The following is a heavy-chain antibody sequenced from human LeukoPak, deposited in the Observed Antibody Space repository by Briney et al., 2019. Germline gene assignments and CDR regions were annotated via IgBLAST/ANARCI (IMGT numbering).Heavy chain of an antibody. D-gene: IGHD5-12*01. V-gene: IGHV4-34*01. CDR2: VNRSGST. Sequence: SETLSLTCAVYGGSFSGYYWSWIRQPPGRGLEWIGEVNRSGSTNYNPSLKSRVTISVDTSKNQFSLKLSSVTAADTAVYYCARRRWLRLSGAFDIWGQGTMVTVSS. CDR1: GGSFSGYY. CDR3: ARRRWLRLSGAFDI. J-gene: IGHJ3*02.